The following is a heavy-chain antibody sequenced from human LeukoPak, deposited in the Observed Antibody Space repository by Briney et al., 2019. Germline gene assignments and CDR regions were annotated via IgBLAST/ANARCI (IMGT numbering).Heavy chain of an antibody. CDR3: ARTIAAAGTDAFDI. CDR2: ISYDGSNK. V-gene: IGHV3-30-3*01. D-gene: IGHD6-13*01. Sequence: QTGGSLRLSCAASGFTFSSYAMHWVRQAPGKGLEWVAVISYDGSNKYYADSVKGRFTISRDNSKNTLYLQMNSLRAEDTAVYYCARTIAAAGTDAFDIWGQGTMVTVSS. J-gene: IGHJ3*02. CDR1: GFTFSSYA.